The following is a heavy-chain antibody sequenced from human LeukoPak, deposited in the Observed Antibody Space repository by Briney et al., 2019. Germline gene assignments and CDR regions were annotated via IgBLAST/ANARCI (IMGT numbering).Heavy chain of an antibody. CDR3: AGHKVHDFGGSDWYFDL. D-gene: IGHD4-23*01. CDR1: GASISRSS. V-gene: IGHV4-59*08. Sequence: SDTLSLTCTVSGASISRSSWSWIQQPPAKGLEWIAYMFYVGDTNHNPSLKSRVTMSVDMSKNQFSLRLTSVTAADTAVYYCAGHKVHDFGGSDWYFDLWGRGTLVTVSS. CDR2: MFYVGDT. J-gene: IGHJ2*01.